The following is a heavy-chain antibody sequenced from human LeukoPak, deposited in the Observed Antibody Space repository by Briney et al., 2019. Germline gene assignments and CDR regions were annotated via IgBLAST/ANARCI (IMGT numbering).Heavy chain of an antibody. V-gene: IGHV3-30-3*01. Sequence: GGSLRLSCAASGFTFSSYAMHWVRQAPGKGLEWVAVISYDGSNKYYADSVKGRFTISRDNSKNTLYLQMNSLRAEDTAVYYCAKDYDFWSGQPSFDYWGQGTLVTVSP. CDR1: GFTFSSYA. J-gene: IGHJ4*02. CDR2: ISYDGSNK. D-gene: IGHD3-3*01. CDR3: AKDYDFWSGQPSFDY.